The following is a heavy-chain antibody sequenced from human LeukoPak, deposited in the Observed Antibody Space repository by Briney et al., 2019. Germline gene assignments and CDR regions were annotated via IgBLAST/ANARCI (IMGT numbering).Heavy chain of an antibody. CDR3: AKTVRRYGDYGVDV. CDR1: GFTFSSYG. Sequence: QSGGSLRLSCAASGFTFSSYGMHWVRQAPGKGLEWVAFIRYDGSNKYYADSVKGRFTISRDNSKNTLYLQMNSLRAEDTAVYYCAKTVRRYGDYGVDVWGKGTTVTVSS. V-gene: IGHV3-30*02. D-gene: IGHD4-17*01. CDR2: IRYDGSNK. J-gene: IGHJ6*04.